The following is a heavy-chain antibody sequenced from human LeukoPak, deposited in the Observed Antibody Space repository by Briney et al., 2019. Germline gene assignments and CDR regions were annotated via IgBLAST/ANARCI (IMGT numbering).Heavy chain of an antibody. CDR3: ARDSGYSGYETPYYFDY. V-gene: IGHV1-69*13. J-gene: IGHJ4*02. CDR2: IIPIFGTA. CDR1: GGTFSSYA. D-gene: IGHD5-12*01. Sequence: ASVKVSCKASGGTFSSYAISWVRQAPGQGLEWMGGIIPIFGTANYAQKFQGRVTITADESTSTAYMELSSLRSEDTAVYYCARDSGYSGYETPYYFDYWGQGTLVTVSS.